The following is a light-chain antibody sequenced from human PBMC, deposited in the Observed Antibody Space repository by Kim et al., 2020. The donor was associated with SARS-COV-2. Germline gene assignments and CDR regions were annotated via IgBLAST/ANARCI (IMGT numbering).Light chain of an antibody. CDR3: QQANSYPYT. CDR1: QDINNF. CDR2: AAS. J-gene: IGKJ2*01. Sequence: SASVGDRVTITCRANQDINNFLAWYQHKQGKAPKLLIYAASSLQSGVPSRFSGSGSGTDFTLTISSLQTEDFATYYCQQANSYPYTFGQGTKLEI. V-gene: IGKV1D-12*01.